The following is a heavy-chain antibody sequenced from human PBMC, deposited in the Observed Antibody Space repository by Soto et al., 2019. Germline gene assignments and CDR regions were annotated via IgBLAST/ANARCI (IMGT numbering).Heavy chain of an antibody. CDR1: GDRFINYD. Sequence: ASVKPSCKACGDRFINYDTNWVRQATGQGLEWMGWMSPFSGDTGYAQKFQGRVTMTRDTSISTAYMELTSLTSDDTAVYYCTRTKPNWGPQVDPWGQGTPVTVSS. V-gene: IGHV1-8*01. J-gene: IGHJ5*02. CDR2: MSPFSGDT. D-gene: IGHD7-27*01. CDR3: TRTKPNWGPQVDP.